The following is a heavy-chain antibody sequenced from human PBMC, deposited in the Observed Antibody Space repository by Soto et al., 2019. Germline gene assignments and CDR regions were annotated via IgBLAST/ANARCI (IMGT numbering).Heavy chain of an antibody. CDR1: GYTFTHYA. J-gene: IGHJ3*02. CDR2: INTDNGYT. V-gene: IGHV1-3*04. CDR3: ARQGDSRILRDTFDI. D-gene: IGHD2-8*01. Sequence: AAVKVSCKSSGYTFTHYAMHWVRQAPGQGLEWLGWINTDNGYTAFSQKFQGRVSITMDTSASTAYVELSSLTSEDTGVYYCARQGDSRILRDTFDIWGQGTLVTVSS.